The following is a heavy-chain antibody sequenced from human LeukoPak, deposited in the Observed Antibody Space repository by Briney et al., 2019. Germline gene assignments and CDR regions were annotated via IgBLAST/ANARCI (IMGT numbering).Heavy chain of an antibody. CDR2: IYYSGST. Sequence: SETLSLTCTVSGGSISSSSYYWGWIRQPPGKGLEWIGSIYYSGSTYYNPSLKSRVTISVDTSKNQFSLNLSSVTAAGTAVYFCARDESSSHPFDYWGQGTLVTVSS. D-gene: IGHD2-2*01. CDR1: GGSISSSSYY. CDR3: ARDESSSHPFDY. V-gene: IGHV4-39*07. J-gene: IGHJ4*02.